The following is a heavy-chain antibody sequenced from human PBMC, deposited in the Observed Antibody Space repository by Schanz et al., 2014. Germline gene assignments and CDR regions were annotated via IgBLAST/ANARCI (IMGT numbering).Heavy chain of an antibody. CDR1: GFTFNNYD. CDR3: AKVWGSDYFYPFDY. D-gene: IGHD3-22*01. Sequence: EVQLVESGGGLVQPGGSLRLSSAASGFTFNNYDMNWVRLVPGKGLECVSGISGGGGSAYYADSVKGRFTISRDNSKNTLYLQMSSLRAEDTAVYYCAKVWGSDYFYPFDYWGQGTLVTVSS. V-gene: IGHV3-23*04. J-gene: IGHJ4*02. CDR2: ISGGGGSA.